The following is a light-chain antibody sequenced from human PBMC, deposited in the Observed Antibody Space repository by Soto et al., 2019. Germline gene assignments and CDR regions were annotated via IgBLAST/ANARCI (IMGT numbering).Light chain of an antibody. CDR2: EVS. J-gene: IGLJ1*01. V-gene: IGLV2-14*01. CDR3: NSLSAAGTSYV. CDR1: SSDVGSHNH. Sequence: QSVLTQPASVSGSPGQSIAISCTGTSSDVGSHNHVSWYQQYPGKAPKLMIYEVSNRPSGVSTRFSGSKSGSTASLTISGLQAEDEAEYYCNSLSAAGTSYVFGTGTKVTVL.